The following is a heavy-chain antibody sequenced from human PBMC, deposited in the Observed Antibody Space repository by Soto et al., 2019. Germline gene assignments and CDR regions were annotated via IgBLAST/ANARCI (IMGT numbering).Heavy chain of an antibody. V-gene: IGHV4-59*08. CDR1: GDSISNYY. D-gene: IGHD6-13*01. CDR2: IYYTGTT. Sequence: SETLSLTCTVSGDSISNYYWSWIRQSPGRGLEWIGYIYYTGTTNYNPSLKSRVTMSVDTSRNQFSLNLSSVTAADTAVYYCARKANSNNWYPFDYWGQGSLVTVSS. CDR3: ARKANSNNWYPFDY. J-gene: IGHJ4*02.